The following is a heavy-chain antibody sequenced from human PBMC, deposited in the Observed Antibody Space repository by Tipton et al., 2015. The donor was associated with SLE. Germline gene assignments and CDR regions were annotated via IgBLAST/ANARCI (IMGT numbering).Heavy chain of an antibody. Sequence: TLSLTCTVSGGSISSGSYYWSWIRQPAGKGLEWIGYIYTSGSSNYNPSLKSRVTISVDTSKNQFSLRLSSVAAADTAVYYCARGPPYTYYYDNSGLDAFDIWGQGTMVTVSS. J-gene: IGHJ3*02. V-gene: IGHV4-61*09. CDR2: IYTSGSS. CDR3: ARGPPYTYYYDNSGLDAFDI. D-gene: IGHD3-22*01. CDR1: GGSISSGSYY.